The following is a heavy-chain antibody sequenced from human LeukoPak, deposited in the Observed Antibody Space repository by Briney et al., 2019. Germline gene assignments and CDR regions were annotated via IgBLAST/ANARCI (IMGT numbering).Heavy chain of an antibody. CDR3: GVGGGYSSGWFDY. J-gene: IGHJ4*02. D-gene: IGHD6-19*01. CDR1: GGSISSYY. Sequence: SETLSLTCTVSGGSISSYYWSWIRQTPGKGLEWIGYIYYSGSTNYNTSLKSRVTISVDTSKNQFSLKLSSVTAADTAVYYCGVGGGYSSGWFDYWGQGTLVTVSS. V-gene: IGHV4-59*01. CDR2: IYYSGST.